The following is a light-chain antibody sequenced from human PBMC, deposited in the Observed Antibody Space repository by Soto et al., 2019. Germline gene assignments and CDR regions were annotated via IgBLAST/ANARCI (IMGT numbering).Light chain of an antibody. CDR3: GTWDSSLSGVV. CDR1: SSNIGNNY. Sequence: QSVLTQPPSVSAAPRQKVTISCSGSSSNIGNNYVSWYQQLPGTAPKLLIYDNNKRPSGIPDRFSGSKSGTSATLGITGLQTGDEADYYCGTWDSSLSGVVFGGGTKVTVL. V-gene: IGLV1-51*01. J-gene: IGLJ2*01. CDR2: DNN.